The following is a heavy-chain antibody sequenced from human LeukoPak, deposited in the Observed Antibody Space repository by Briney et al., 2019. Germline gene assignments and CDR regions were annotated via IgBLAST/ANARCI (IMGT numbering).Heavy chain of an antibody. Sequence: SETLSLTCTVSGGSISSSSYYWGWIRQPPGKGLEWIGSVYYSGSTYYNPSLKSRVTISVDTSKNQFSLKLSSVTAADTAVYYCARGWITMIVEDAFDIWGQGTMVTVSS. D-gene: IGHD3-22*01. CDR2: VYYSGST. CDR3: ARGWITMIVEDAFDI. CDR1: GGSISSSSYY. J-gene: IGHJ3*02. V-gene: IGHV4-39*07.